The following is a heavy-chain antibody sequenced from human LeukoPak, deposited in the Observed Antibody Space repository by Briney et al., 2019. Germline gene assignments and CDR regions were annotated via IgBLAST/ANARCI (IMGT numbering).Heavy chain of an antibody. D-gene: IGHD3-3*01. Sequence: GGSLRLSCAASGFTFSSYSMNWVRQAPGKGLEWVSSISSSSSYIYYADSVKGRFTISRDNAKNSLYLQMNSLRAEDTAVYYCARSMKYYDFWSGYDFDYWGQGTLVTVSS. CDR2: ISSSSSYI. CDR1: GFTFSSYS. J-gene: IGHJ4*02. CDR3: ARSMKYYDFWSGYDFDY. V-gene: IGHV3-21*01.